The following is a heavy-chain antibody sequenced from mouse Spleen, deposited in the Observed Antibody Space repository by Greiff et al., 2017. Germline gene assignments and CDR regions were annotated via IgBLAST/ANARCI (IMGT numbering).Heavy chain of an antibody. Sequence: VQLQQPGAELVMPGASVKLSCKASGYTFTSYWMHWVKQRPGQGLEWIGEIDPSDSYTNYNQKFKGKATLTVDKSSSTAYMQLSSLTSEDSAVYYCARWDGYYDYAMDYWGQGTSVTVSS. CDR2: IDPSDSYT. V-gene: IGHV1-69*01. J-gene: IGHJ4*01. D-gene: IGHD2-3*01. CDR3: ARWDGYYDYAMDY. CDR1: GYTFTSYW.